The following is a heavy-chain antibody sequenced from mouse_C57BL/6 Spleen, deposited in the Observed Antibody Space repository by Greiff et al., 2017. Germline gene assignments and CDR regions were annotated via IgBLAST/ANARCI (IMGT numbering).Heavy chain of an antibody. CDR2: IYPGDGDT. CDR1: GYAFSSSW. CDR3: AIIYYGNPGGMDY. Sequence: VQLQQSGPELVKPGASVKISCKASGYAFSSSWMNWVKQRPGKGLEWIGRIYPGDGDTNYNGKFKGKATLTADKSSSTAYMQLSSLTSEDSAVYFCAIIYYGNPGGMDYWGQGTSVTVSS. V-gene: IGHV1-82*01. J-gene: IGHJ4*01. D-gene: IGHD2-1*01.